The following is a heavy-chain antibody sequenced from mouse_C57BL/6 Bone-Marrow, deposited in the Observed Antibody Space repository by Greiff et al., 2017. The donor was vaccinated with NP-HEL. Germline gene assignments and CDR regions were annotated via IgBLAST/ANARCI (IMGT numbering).Heavy chain of an antibody. V-gene: IGHV14-4*01. J-gene: IGHJ2*01. D-gene: IGHD3-3*01. CDR1: GFNIKDDY. Sequence: VQLQQSGAELVRPGASVKLSCTASGFNIKDDYMHWVKQRPEQGLEWIGWIDPENGDTEYASKFQGKATITADTSSNTAYLQLSSLTSEDTAVYYCTTRDPYYCDYWGQGTTLTVSS. CDR3: TTRDPYYCDY. CDR2: IDPENGDT.